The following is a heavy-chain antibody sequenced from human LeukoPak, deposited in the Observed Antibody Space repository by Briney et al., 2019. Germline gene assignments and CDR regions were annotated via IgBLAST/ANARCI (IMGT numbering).Heavy chain of an antibody. CDR1: GFTFDDYG. CDR3: AEDWAFKANPYYFDY. Sequence: QSGGSLRLSCAASGFTFDDYGMSWVRQAPGKGLEWVSTISYSGGSTYYVDSVKGRFTISRDNSKNTLYLLMNSLRAEDTAVYYCAEDWAFKANPYYFDYWGQGTLVTVSS. CDR2: ISYSGGST. V-gene: IGHV3-23*01. D-gene: IGHD3-3*02. J-gene: IGHJ4*02.